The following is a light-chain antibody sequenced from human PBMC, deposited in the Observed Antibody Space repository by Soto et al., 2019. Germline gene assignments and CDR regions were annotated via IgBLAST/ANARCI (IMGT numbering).Light chain of an antibody. V-gene: IGKV3-11*01. CDR2: DAS. J-gene: IGKJ1*01. CDR3: HQRSYWPARA. CDR1: QSVSSD. Sequence: EIVLTQSPATLSLSPGERSTIYCRASQSVSSDLAWYQQKPGQDHRLHIYDASNRATGIPARFSGSGSGTYDTLTISSLEPEDFAVYYSHQRSYWPARALGQRTKVEIK.